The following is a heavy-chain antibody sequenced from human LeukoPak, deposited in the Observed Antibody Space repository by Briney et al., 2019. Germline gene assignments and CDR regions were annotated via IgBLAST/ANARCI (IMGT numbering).Heavy chain of an antibody. CDR1: GFTFSSYA. Sequence: AGGSLRLPCAASGFTFSSYAMSWVRQAPGKGLEWVSAISGSGGSTYYADSVKGRFTISRDNSKNTLYLQMNSLRAEDTAVYYCAKGEQQLALNWFDPWGQGTLVTVSS. J-gene: IGHJ5*02. D-gene: IGHD6-13*01. CDR3: AKGEQQLALNWFDP. V-gene: IGHV3-23*01. CDR2: ISGSGGST.